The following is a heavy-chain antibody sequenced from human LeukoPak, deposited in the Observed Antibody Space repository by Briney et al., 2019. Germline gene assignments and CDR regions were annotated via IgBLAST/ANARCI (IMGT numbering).Heavy chain of an antibody. CDR1: GYTFTSFG. CDR2: ISAYDATT. D-gene: IGHD1-26*01. V-gene: IGHV1-18*01. J-gene: IGHJ4*02. CDR3: ARDSGGAPDY. Sequence: ASVKVSCKASGYTFTSFGISWVRQAPGQGLEWMGRISAYDATTIYAQKFQGRVAMTTDTSTSTAYMELRTLGSDDTAVFYCARDSGGAPDYWGQGTLVTVSS.